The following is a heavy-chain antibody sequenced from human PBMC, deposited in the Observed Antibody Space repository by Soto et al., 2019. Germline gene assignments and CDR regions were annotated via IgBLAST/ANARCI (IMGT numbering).Heavy chain of an antibody. Sequence: PGGSLRLSCAASGFSFISYAMHWVRQAPGKGLEWVAVISLAGTNTHYADSVKDRFNISRDNSNNTLYLHMVSLRPEDTSVYSCARDNRTGDSSRGSFDVWGQGTMVTVSS. CDR3: ARDNRTGDSSRGSFDV. CDR1: GFSFISYA. D-gene: IGHD7-27*01. V-gene: IGHV3-30*04. CDR2: ISLAGTNT. J-gene: IGHJ3*01.